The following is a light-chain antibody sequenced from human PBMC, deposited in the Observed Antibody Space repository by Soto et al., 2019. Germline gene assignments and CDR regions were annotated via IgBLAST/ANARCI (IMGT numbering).Light chain of an antibody. CDR2: AAS. CDR3: QQSYNAPT. J-gene: IGKJ4*01. CDR1: QSISTY. V-gene: IGKV1-39*01. Sequence: DIQMTQSPSSLSASVGDRVTITCRASQSISTYLNWYQQKPGGAPNLLIYAASSLQSGVPSRFSGSVSGTDFTLTISSLQSEDFATYYCQQSYNAPTFGGGTEVEIK.